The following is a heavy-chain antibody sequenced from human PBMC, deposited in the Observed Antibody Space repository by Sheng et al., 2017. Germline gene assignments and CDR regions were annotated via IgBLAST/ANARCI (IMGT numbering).Heavy chain of an antibody. V-gene: IGHV4-31*11. CDR3: ARESGGQYSYGYDYGMDV. D-gene: IGHD5-18*01. CDR2: IYYSGST. CDR1: GGSISSGGYY. Sequence: QVQLQESGPGLVKPSQTLSLTCAVSGGSISSGGYYWSWIRQHPGKGLEWIGYIYYSGSTYYNPSLKSRVTISVDTSKNQFSLKLSSVTAADTAVYYCARESGGQYSYGYDYGMDVVGPRDHGHRLL. J-gene: IGHJ6*02.